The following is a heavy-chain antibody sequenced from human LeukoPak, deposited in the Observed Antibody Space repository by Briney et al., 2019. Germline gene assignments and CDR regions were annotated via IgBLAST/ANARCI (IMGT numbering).Heavy chain of an antibody. J-gene: IGHJ5*02. CDR2: IFYTGDT. D-gene: IGHD3-16*02. CDR1: GGFISGYY. CDR3: ARAYRLTSPRGFDP. Sequence: SSETLSLTCTVSGGFISGYYWNWIRQSPGRGLEWIGYIFYTGDTDYNPSLRSRVTMSVDRSNNRFSLQLASVTTADSAFYYCARAYRLTSPRGFDPWGPGILVTVSS. V-gene: IGHV4-59*01.